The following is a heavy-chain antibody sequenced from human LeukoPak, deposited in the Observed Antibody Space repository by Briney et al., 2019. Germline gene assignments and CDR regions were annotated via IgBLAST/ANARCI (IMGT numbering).Heavy chain of an antibody. V-gene: IGHV3-23*01. CDR3: ARGWIQLWNDAFDI. J-gene: IGHJ3*02. CDR2: ISGSGDST. D-gene: IGHD5-18*01. Sequence: GGSLRLSCAASGVSFTSYAMSWVRQAPGKGLEWVSVISGSGDSTYYADSVKGRFTISRDNSKSTLYLQMNSLRAEDTAVYYCARGWIQLWNDAFDIWGQGTMVTVSS. CDR1: GVSFTSYA.